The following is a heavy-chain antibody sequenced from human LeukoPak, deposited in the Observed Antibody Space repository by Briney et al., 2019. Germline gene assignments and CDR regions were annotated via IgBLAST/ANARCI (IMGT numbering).Heavy chain of an antibody. V-gene: IGHV3-30*02. D-gene: IGHD1-7*01. CDR2: IRYDGTNR. Sequence: GGSLRLSCAASGFTFSTLGIHWVRQAPGRGLEWVAFIRYDGTNRFYADSVKGRFTISRDNSKNTVFLQMNSLRTEDTAVYYCAKDDITGTTTIDYWGQGTLVTVSS. CDR1: GFTFSTLG. J-gene: IGHJ4*02. CDR3: AKDDITGTTTIDY.